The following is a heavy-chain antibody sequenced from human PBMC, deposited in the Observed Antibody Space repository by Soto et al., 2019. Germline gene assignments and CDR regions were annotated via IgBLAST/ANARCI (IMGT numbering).Heavy chain of an antibody. Sequence: ASVKVSCRASGYIFTNYAIHWVRQAPGQGLEWMGWINAGNGNTKYSQKFQGRVTITRDTSASTAYMELSSLRSEDTAVYYCARGDYPDIHDYSGQGTLVTGSS. V-gene: IGHV1-3*01. CDR1: GYIFTNYA. J-gene: IGHJ4*02. D-gene: IGHD3-22*01. CDR2: INAGNGNT. CDR3: ARGDYPDIHDY.